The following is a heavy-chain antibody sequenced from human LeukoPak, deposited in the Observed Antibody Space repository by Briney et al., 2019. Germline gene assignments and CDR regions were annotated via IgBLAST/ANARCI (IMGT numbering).Heavy chain of an antibody. J-gene: IGHJ4*02. D-gene: IGHD6-6*01. V-gene: IGHV3-21*01. CDR2: ITGSSSYI. CDR1: GFTFSTYY. Sequence: GRSLRLSCAASGFTFSTYYMNWVRQAPGKGLEWVSFITGSSSYIYYTDSVKGRFTISRDNAKNSLFLQMNSLRDEDTAVYYCASGFSSSPYFDYWGQGTLVTVSS. CDR3: ASGFSSSPYFDY.